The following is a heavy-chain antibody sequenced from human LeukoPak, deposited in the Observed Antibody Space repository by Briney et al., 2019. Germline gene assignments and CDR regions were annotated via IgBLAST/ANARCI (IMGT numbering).Heavy chain of an antibody. Sequence: ASVKVSCKASGYTFTSYAISWVRQAPGQGLEWMGGIIPIFGTANYAQKFQGRVTITADESTSTAYMELSSLRSEDTAVYYCARVVRYYGSGTGSGYYYYMDVWGKGTTVTISS. D-gene: IGHD3-10*01. CDR2: IIPIFGTA. V-gene: IGHV1-69*13. J-gene: IGHJ6*03. CDR3: ARVVRYYGSGTGSGYYYYMDV. CDR1: GYTFTSYA.